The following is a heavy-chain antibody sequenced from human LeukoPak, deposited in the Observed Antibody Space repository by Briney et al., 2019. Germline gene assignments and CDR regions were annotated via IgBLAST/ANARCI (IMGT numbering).Heavy chain of an antibody. CDR1: GFTFSSYA. D-gene: IGHD1-26*01. CDR2: ISSNGGST. V-gene: IGHV3-64D*06. J-gene: IGHJ4*02. CDR3: VKGYSGSFYVGSYADY. Sequence: GGSLRLSCSASGFTFSSYAMHWVRQAPGKGLEYVSAISSNGGSTYYADSVQGRFTISRDNFKNTLYLQMSSLRPADMAVYYCVKGYSGSFYVGSYADYWGQGTLVTVSS.